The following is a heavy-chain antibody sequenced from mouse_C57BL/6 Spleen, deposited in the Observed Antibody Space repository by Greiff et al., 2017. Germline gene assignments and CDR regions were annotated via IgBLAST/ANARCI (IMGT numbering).Heavy chain of an antibody. CDR1: GFTFSSYG. J-gene: IGHJ1*03. D-gene: IGHD3-1*01. CDR2: ISSGGSYT. V-gene: IGHV5-6*01. CDR3: ARSPSGDWYFDV. Sequence: EVHLVESGGDLVKPGGSLKLSCAASGFTFSSYGMSWVRQTPDKRLEWVATISSGGSYTYYPDSVKGRFTISRDNAKNTLYLQMSSLKSEDTAMYYCARSPSGDWYFDVWGTGTTVTVSS.